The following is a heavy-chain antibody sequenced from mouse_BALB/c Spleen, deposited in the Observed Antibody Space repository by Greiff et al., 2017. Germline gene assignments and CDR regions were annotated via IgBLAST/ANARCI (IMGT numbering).Heavy chain of an antibody. CDR2: IDPANGNT. V-gene: IGHV14-3*02. CDR3: APLYDDYSWFAY. CDR1: GFNIKDPY. J-gene: IGHJ3*01. D-gene: IGHD2-4*01. Sequence: VQLQQSGAALVKPGASVKLSCTASGFNIKDPYMHWVNQRPEQGLEWIGRIDPANGNTKYDPKFQGKATITADTSSNTAYLQLSSLTSEDTAVYYWAPLYDDYSWFAYWGQGTLVTVSA.